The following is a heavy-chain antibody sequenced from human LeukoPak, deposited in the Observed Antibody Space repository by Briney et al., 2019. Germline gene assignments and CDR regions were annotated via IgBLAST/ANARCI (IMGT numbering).Heavy chain of an antibody. CDR3: FIGNSWGFFQW. Sequence: SETLSLTCTLSGGCISRGDYYWSLIRQPPGKGPEWIGYIYCSGSTFYNPSLKSRVTISADTSKNQFSLKLSSVTAADTAVYFSFIGNSWGFFQWWGQRTQVTVSS. CDR2: IYCSGST. J-gene: IGHJ1*01. V-gene: IGHV4-30-4*08. D-gene: IGHD2-15*01. CDR1: GGCISRGDYY.